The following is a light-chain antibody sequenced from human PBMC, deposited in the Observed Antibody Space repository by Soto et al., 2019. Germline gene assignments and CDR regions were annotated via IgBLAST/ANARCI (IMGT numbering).Light chain of an antibody. V-gene: IGKV3-15*01. CDR1: QSISSD. CDR2: GAS. CDR3: QQYNKWPPQYT. J-gene: IGKJ2*01. Sequence: EIVMTQSPATLSVSPGERATLSCRASQSISSDLAWYQQKPGQAPRLLIYGASTRATDIPARISGSGSGTDFALTISSLQSEDFAVYYCQQYNKWPPQYTFGQGTKLEIK.